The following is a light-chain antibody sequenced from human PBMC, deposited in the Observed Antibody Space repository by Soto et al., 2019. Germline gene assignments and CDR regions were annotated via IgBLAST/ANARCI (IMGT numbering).Light chain of an antibody. V-gene: IGLV2-14*01. CDR1: ISDVGTYNY. Sequence: QSVLTQPSSWSGSPGQSITISCTGTISDVGTYNYVSWYQQHPGKAPKVMIYEVTYRPSGVSNRFSGSKSGNTASLTISGLQAEDEAEYYCSSYTGSSPIYVFGTGTKVTVL. CDR3: SSYTGSSPIYV. CDR2: EVT. J-gene: IGLJ1*01.